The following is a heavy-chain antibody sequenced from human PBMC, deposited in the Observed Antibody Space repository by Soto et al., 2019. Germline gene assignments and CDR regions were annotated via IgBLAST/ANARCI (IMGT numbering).Heavy chain of an antibody. CDR2: ISYSGST. V-gene: IGHV4-31*03. CDR1: GGSISSSGSY. Sequence: QVQLQESGPGLVKPSQTLSLTCTVSGGSISSSGSYWTWIRQHPGKGLEWIGYISYSGSTVYNPFLQSRVTISDDTCNKQFCLNLSAVTAADTAVYYCAKAADNIDHWGPGTLVTVFS. J-gene: IGHJ4*02. CDR3: AKAADNIDH. D-gene: IGHD2-2*01.